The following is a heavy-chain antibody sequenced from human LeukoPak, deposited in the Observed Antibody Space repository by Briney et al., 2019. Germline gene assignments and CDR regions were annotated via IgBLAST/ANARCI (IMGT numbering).Heavy chain of an antibody. CDR2: IYYSGGT. CDR1: GGSISSYY. D-gene: IGHD1-26*01. V-gene: IGHV4-59*12. Sequence: PSETLSLTCTVSGGSISSYYWSWIRQPPGKGLEWIGYIYYSGGTNYNPSLKSRVTISVDTSKNQFSLKLSSVTAADTAVYYCARDRSGSSDYWGQGTLVTVSS. CDR3: ARDRSGSSDY. J-gene: IGHJ4*02.